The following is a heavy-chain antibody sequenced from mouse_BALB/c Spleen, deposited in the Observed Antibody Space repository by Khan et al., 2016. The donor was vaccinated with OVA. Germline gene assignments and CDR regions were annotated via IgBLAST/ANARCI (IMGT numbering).Heavy chain of an antibody. Sequence: QVQLKQSGAELARPGASVKMSCKASGYTLTSYTIHWIKKRPGQGLEWIGYINPSNGYTNYNQKFKDKATLTTDKSSTTAYLQLSSLTSDDSAVYNCVRDGAYHRNDGWFAYWGQGTLVTVSA. CDR3: VRDGAYHRNDGWFAY. CDR1: GYTLTSYT. CDR2: INPSNGYT. J-gene: IGHJ3*01. D-gene: IGHD2-14*01. V-gene: IGHV1-4*01.